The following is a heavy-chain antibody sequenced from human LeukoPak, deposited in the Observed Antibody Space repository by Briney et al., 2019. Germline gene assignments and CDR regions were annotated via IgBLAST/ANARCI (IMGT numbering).Heavy chain of an antibody. V-gene: IGHV3-49*04. CDR1: GFTFGDYA. CDR3: TRVSRSGSYSDF. Sequence: PGGSLRLSCTTSGFTFGDYATSWVRQAPGKGLEWVGLIRSQGYGGTTQYAASVKGRFTISRDDSKSIAYLQMNSLKTEDTAVYYCTRVSRSGSYSDFWGQGTLVTVSS. CDR2: IRSQGYGGTT. J-gene: IGHJ4*02. D-gene: IGHD3-10*01.